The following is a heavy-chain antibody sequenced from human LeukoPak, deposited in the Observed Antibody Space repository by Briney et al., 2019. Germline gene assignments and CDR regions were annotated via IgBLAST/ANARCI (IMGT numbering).Heavy chain of an antibody. D-gene: IGHD4-17*01. CDR1: GYSFILYG. V-gene: IGHV1-18*01. CDR3: ARNRKENAGPAVSYYYYYRAV. CDR2: ISTSTGDT. Sequence: GASVKVSCKTSGYSFILYGISWVRQAPGQGPEWMGWISTSTGDTKYTQKFQGRVTVTRDTSISTAYMELRSLRSDDTAVYYCARNRKENAGPAVSYYYYYRAVWGKGPTVTVSS. J-gene: IGHJ6*03.